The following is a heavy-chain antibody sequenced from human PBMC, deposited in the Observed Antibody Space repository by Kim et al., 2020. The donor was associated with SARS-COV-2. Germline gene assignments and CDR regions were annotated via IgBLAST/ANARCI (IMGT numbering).Heavy chain of an antibody. D-gene: IGHD6-13*01. J-gene: IGHJ6*03. CDR3: ARDRSIAAAGWESGYYYYYMDV. CDR2: ISSSGSTI. Sequence: GGSLRLSCAASGFTFSDYYMSWIRQAPGKGLEWVSYISSSGSTIYYADSVKGRFTISRDNAKNSLYLQMNSLRAEDTAVYYCARDRSIAAAGWESGYYYYYMDVWGKGTTVTVSS. CDR1: GFTFSDYY. V-gene: IGHV3-11*01.